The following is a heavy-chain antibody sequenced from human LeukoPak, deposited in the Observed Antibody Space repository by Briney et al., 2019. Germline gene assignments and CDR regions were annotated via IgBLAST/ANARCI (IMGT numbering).Heavy chain of an antibody. V-gene: IGHV3-53*01. J-gene: IGHJ6*03. CDR3: ARYGGCSGGSCWGLYYYYYMDV. Sequence: GGSLRLSCAASGFTVSSNYMSWVRQAPGKELEWVSVIYSGGSTYYADSVKGRFTISRDNSKNTLYLQMNSLRAEDTALYYCARYGGCSGGSCWGLYYYYYMDVWGKGTTVTVSS. CDR2: IYSGGST. D-gene: IGHD2-15*01. CDR1: GFTVSSNY.